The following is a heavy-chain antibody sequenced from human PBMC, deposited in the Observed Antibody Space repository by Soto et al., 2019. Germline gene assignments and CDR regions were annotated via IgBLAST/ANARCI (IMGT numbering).Heavy chain of an antibody. CDR2: IYYSGST. J-gene: IGHJ4*02. CDR1: GGSISRSSYY. Sequence: SETLSLPCTVSGGSISRSSYYWVWIRQAPGKGLEWIGSIYYSGSTYYNPSLKSRVTISVDTSKNQFSLKLSSVTAADTAVYYCARLEYSSSSTPDYFDYWGQGTLVLVSS. CDR3: ARLEYSSSSTPDYFDY. V-gene: IGHV4-39*01. D-gene: IGHD6-6*01.